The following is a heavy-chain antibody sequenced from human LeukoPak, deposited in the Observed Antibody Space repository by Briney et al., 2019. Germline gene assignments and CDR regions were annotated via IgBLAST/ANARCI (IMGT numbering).Heavy chain of an antibody. CDR2: IYASGST. J-gene: IGHJ4*02. D-gene: IGHD6-19*01. CDR3: ARGGRGSGWNDGDYFDY. CDR1: GASISSRSYY. V-gene: IGHV4-61*02. Sequence: SETLSLTCSVSGASISSRSYYWSWIRQPPGKGLEWIGRIYASGSTNYNPSLKSRVTISVDMSKNQFSLQLNSVTPEDTALYYCARGGRGSGWNDGDYFDYWGQGTLVTVSS.